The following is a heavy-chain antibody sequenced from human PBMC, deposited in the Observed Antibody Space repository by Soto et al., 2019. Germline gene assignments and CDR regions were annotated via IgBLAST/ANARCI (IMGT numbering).Heavy chain of an antibody. CDR1: GFTFNKYA. CDR3: AKTPGVITVITSFDH. D-gene: IGHD3-16*01. J-gene: IGHJ4*02. V-gene: IGHV3-23*01. CDR2: ISGSGAST. Sequence: PVEALNISCVASGFTFNKYALAWVRQAPGKGLEWVSAISGSGASTYDADSVKGRFTISRDNSNNTLYLQMNSLRAEDTAVYYCAKTPGVITVITSFDHWGQGTPVTVSS.